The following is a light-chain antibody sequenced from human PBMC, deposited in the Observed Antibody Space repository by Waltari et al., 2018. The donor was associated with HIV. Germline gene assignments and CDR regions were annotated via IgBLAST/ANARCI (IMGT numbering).Light chain of an antibody. Sequence: QYKLTQSPTASGSPGTRVRIPCSGSGTNIGSNNVHWYQQVPGTAPQFHIYRNNRRPSGFPDRFSGSKSGASASLAISGLQSVDEADYYCAAWDDSLNGPVVGGGTRLTVL. V-gene: IGLV1-44*01. CDR3: AAWDDSLNGPV. J-gene: IGLJ2*01. CDR1: GTNIGSNN. CDR2: RNN.